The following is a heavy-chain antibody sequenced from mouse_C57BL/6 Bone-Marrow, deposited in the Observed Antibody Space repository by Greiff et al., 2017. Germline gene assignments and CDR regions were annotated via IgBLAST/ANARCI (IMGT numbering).Heavy chain of an antibody. CDR1: GYTFTRYW. D-gene: IGHD1-3*01. J-gene: IGHJ4*01. CDR2: INPSNGGT. Sequence: VQLQQPGTELVKPGASVTLSCKVSGYTFTRYWMHWVKQRPGQGLEWIGNINPSNGGTNYNEKLKSKATLTVDKSSSTAYMQLSRLTSEDSAVYYCARSGVNAGREGYNYAMDYWGQGTSVTVSS. V-gene: IGHV1-53*01. CDR3: ARSGVNAGREGYNYAMDY.